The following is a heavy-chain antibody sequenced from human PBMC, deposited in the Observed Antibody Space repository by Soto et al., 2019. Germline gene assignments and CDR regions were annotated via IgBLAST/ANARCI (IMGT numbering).Heavy chain of an antibody. J-gene: IGHJ4*02. CDR1: GGSISSSSYY. CDR3: VRSRRCSYGYSVDY. D-gene: IGHD5-18*01. V-gene: IGHV4-39*01. CDR2: IYYSGST. Sequence: PSETLSLTCTVSGGSISSSSYYWGWIRQPPGKGLEWIGSIYYSGSTYYNPSLKSRVTISVDTSKNQFSLKLSSVTAADTAVYYCVRSRRCSYGYSVDYWGQGPLVSVSS.